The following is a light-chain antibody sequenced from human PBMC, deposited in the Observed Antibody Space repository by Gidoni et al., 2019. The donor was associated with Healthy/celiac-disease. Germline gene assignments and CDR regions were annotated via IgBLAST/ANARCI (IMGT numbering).Light chain of an antibody. CDR2: WAS. CDR1: QSVLYSSNNKNY. CDR3: QQYYSTPVT. V-gene: IGKV4-1*01. Sequence: DIVMTQSPDSLAVSLGERATINCKSSQSVLYSSNNKNYLAWYQQKPGQPPKLLIYWASTRESGVPDRFSGSGSVTDFTLTISSLQAEDVAVYYCQQYYSTPVTFXXXTKLEIK. J-gene: IGKJ2*01.